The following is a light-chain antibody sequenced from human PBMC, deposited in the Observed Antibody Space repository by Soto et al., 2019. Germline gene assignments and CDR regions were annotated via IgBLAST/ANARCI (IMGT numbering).Light chain of an antibody. J-gene: IGLJ1*01. Sequence: QSVLTQPASVSGSPGQSITISCTGTSSDVGSYNFFSWYQQHPGKAPKLMIYEGIKRPSGFSNRFSGSKSGNTASLTISGLQAEDEADYYCCSYAGRRVFGTGTQLTVL. V-gene: IGLV2-23*01. CDR1: SSDVGSYNF. CDR2: EGI. CDR3: CSYAGRRV.